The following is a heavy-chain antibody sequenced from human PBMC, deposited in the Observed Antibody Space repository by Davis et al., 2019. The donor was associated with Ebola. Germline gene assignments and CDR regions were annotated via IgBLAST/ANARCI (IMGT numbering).Heavy chain of an antibody. CDR3: ITGHCNYENCPD. Sequence: GESLKISCVASGFTFSNAWMSWVRQAPGKGLEWVGRIKSKTDGGTTDYAAPVKGRFTISRDDSKNTLDLQMNSLKTEDTAVYYCITGHCNYENCPDWGQGTLVTVSS. V-gene: IGHV3-15*01. J-gene: IGHJ4*02. CDR2: IKSKTDGGTT. CDR1: GFTFSNAW. D-gene: IGHD2/OR15-2a*01.